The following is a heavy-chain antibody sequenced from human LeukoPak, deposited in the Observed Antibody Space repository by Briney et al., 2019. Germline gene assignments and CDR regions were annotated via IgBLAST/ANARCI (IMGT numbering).Heavy chain of an antibody. D-gene: IGHD3-10*01. CDR3: TTGYGSGSYYFGYYFDY. J-gene: IGHJ4*02. CDR2: IKSKTDGGTT. Sequence: GGSLRLSCAASGFTFSNAWMSWVRQAPGKGLEWVGRIKSKTDGGTTDYAAPVKGRFTISRDDSKNTLYLQMNSLKTEDTAVYYCTTGYGSGSYYFGYYFDYWGQGTLVTVSS. CDR1: GFTFSNAW. V-gene: IGHV3-15*01.